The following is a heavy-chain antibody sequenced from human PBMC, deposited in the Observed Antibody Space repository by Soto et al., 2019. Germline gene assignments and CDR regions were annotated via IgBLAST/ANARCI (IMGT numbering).Heavy chain of an antibody. CDR1: GFTFSSYA. CDR2: INDSGGTT. D-gene: IGHD6-19*01. CDR3: AKDPQSSGWSYNWFDP. Sequence: XESLRLSCTASGFTFSSYAMSWVRQAPGKGLEWVSTINDSGGTTYYADSVKGRFTISRDNSKNTLYLQMIGLGAEDTAVYYCAKDPQSSGWSYNWFDPWGQGTLVTVSS. V-gene: IGHV3-23*01. J-gene: IGHJ5*02.